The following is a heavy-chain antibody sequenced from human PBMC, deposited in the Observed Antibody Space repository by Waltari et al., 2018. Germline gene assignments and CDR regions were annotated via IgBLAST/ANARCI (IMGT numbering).Heavy chain of an antibody. V-gene: IGHV4-39*07. D-gene: IGHD3-10*01. CDR2: IYYSGST. J-gene: IGHJ4*02. Sequence: QVQLVESGGGVVQPGRSLRLSCAASGFTFSSYAMHWVRQAPGKGLEWIGSIYYSGSTYYNPSLKSRVTISVDTSKNQFSLKLSSVTAADTAVYYCAREEGNTMVPDYWGQGTLVTVSS. CDR3: AREEGNTMVPDY. CDR1: GFTFSSYA.